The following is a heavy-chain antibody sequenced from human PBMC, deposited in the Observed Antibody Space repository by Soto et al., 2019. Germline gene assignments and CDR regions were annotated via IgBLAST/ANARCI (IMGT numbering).Heavy chain of an antibody. D-gene: IGHD3-9*01. Sequence: GGSLRLSCAASGFTFSGSEMHWVRQAPGKGLEWVAFISYDGDNKFYADSVKGRFTVSRDNSRNTLHLQMDSLRPEDTAVYYCARASYFSEKTAYYAKSFKWFDPWGQGTLVTVSS. CDR3: ARASYFSEKTAYYAKSFKWFDP. J-gene: IGHJ5*02. CDR2: ISYDGDNK. V-gene: IGHV3-30*14. CDR1: GFTFSGSE.